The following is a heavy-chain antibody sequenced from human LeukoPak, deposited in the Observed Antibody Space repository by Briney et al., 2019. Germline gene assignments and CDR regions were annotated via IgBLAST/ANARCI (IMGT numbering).Heavy chain of an antibody. CDR2: ISYDGSNK. CDR1: GFTFSSYG. CDR3: ARDRYFDWDYYGMDV. J-gene: IGHJ6*02. V-gene: IGHV3-30*03. Sequence: GGSLRLSCAASGFTFSSYGMHWVRQAPGKGLEWVAVISYDGSNKYYADSVKGRFTISRDNSKNTLYLQMNSLRAEDTAVYYCARDRYFDWDYYGMDVWGQGTTVTVSS. D-gene: IGHD3-9*01.